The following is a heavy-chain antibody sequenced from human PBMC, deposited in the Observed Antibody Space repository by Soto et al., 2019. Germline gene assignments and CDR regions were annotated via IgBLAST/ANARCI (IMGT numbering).Heavy chain of an antibody. Sequence: GASVKVSCKASGYTFTIYDINWVRQATGQGLEWMGWMSPNSGNTGYAQKFQGRVTMTRNTSISTAYMELSSLRSEDTAVYYCARGGVFFFAAPTNPFDYWGQGTLVTVPQ. J-gene: IGHJ4*02. V-gene: IGHV1-8*01. CDR1: GYTFTIYD. CDR3: ARGGVFFFAAPTNPFDY. CDR2: MSPNSGNT. D-gene: IGHD3-10*01.